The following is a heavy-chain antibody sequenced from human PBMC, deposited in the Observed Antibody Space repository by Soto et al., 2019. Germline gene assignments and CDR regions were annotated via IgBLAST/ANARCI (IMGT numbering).Heavy chain of an antibody. Sequence: QVQLQESGPGLVKPSQTLSLTCTVSGGSISSGGYYWSWIRQHPGKGLEWIGYIYYSGSTYYNPSIKSRVTISVDTSKNQFSLKLSSVTAADTAVYYCARRREIHSKGNYGMDVWGQGTTVTVSS. V-gene: IGHV4-31*03. D-gene: IGHD4-4*01. CDR1: GGSISSGGYY. J-gene: IGHJ6*02. CDR3: ARRREIHSKGNYGMDV. CDR2: IYYSGST.